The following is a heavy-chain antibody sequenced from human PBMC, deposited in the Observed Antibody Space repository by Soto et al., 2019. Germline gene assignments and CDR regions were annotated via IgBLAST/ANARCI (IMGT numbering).Heavy chain of an antibody. Sequence: SETLSLTCTVSGGSISSYYWSWIRQPPGKGLEWIGYIYYSGSTNYNPSLKSRVTISVGTSKNQFYLKLSSVTAADTAVYYCARGSTSAARPSIWGQGTLVTVSS. D-gene: IGHD6-6*01. V-gene: IGHV4-59*01. CDR3: ARGSTSAARPSI. CDR1: GGSISSYY. CDR2: IYYSGST. J-gene: IGHJ4*02.